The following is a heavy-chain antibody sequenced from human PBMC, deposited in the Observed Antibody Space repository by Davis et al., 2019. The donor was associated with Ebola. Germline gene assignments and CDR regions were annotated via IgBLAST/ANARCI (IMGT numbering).Heavy chain of an antibody. V-gene: IGHV3-23*01. D-gene: IGHD4-17*01. CDR3: ARHVYGDFWYFDL. CDR1: GFVFRNYV. Sequence: GESLKISCAASGFVFRNYVMSWVRQAPGKGLEWVSTLGTSADTYYADSVKGRFTISSDKSKNTVYLQTNRLRAEDTAVYYCARHVYGDFWYFDLWGRGTRVTVSS. J-gene: IGHJ2*01. CDR2: LGTSADT.